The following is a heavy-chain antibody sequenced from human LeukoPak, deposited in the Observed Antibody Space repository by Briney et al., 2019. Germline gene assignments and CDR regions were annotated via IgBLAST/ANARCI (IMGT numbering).Heavy chain of an antibody. CDR3: ARVSYYDILTGPPEAFDI. CDR1: GYSISSGYY. D-gene: IGHD3-9*01. CDR2: IYHSGST. V-gene: IGHV4-38-2*02. Sequence: KPSETLSLTCTVSGYSISSGYYWGWIRQPPGKGLEWIGSIYHSGSTYYNPSLKSRVTISVDTSKNQFSLKLSSVTAADTAVYYCARVSYYDILTGPPEAFDIWGQGTMVTVSS. J-gene: IGHJ3*02.